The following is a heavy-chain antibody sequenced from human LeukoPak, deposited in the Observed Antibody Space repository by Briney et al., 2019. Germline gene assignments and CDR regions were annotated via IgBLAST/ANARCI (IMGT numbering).Heavy chain of an antibody. Sequence: AGGSLRLSCAASGFTFHNYGMTWVSQAPGKRLEWVSGINWNGAVTSYGDSVKGRFTISRDNAKKSLYLQMNSLRVDDTALYYCARASGGILDYWGQGTLVTVSS. D-gene: IGHD2-15*01. V-gene: IGHV3-20*04. CDR1: GFTFHNYG. CDR3: ARASGGILDY. CDR2: INWNGAVT. J-gene: IGHJ4*02.